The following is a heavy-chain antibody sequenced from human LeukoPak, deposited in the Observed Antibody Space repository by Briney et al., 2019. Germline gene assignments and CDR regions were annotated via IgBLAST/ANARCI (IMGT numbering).Heavy chain of an antibody. Sequence: GGSLRLSCAASGFTFSDYYMSWIRQAPGMGLEWVSYISSSGSTIYYADSVKGRFTISRDNAKDSLYLQMNSLRAEDTAVYYCARDFWSGTFDYWGQGTLVTVSS. D-gene: IGHD3-3*01. J-gene: IGHJ4*02. CDR3: ARDFWSGTFDY. V-gene: IGHV3-11*01. CDR1: GFTFSDYY. CDR2: ISSSGSTI.